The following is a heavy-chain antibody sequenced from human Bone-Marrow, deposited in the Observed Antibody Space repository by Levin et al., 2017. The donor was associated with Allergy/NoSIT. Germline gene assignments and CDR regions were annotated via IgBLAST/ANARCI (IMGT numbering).Heavy chain of an antibody. Sequence: GASVKVSCKASGGTFGYYAINWVRQTPGQGLEWMGGIIPVFGTSNYAQNFQARLTITADESTTTAYMELSSLTSDDTAVYFCARGGRPPRFYYDSSGLDSWGQGTLVSVSS. CDR1: GGTFGYYA. J-gene: IGHJ4*02. D-gene: IGHD3-22*01. CDR2: IIPVFGTS. V-gene: IGHV1-69*13. CDR3: ARGGRPPRFYYDSSGLDS.